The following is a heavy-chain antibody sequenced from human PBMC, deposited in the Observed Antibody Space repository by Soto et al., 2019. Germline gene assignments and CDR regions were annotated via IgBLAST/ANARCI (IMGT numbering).Heavy chain of an antibody. J-gene: IGHJ6*02. CDR1: GGTFSTYS. V-gene: IGHV1-69*13. D-gene: IGHD1-20*01. CDR2: SLPFFGTA. Sequence: SVKVSCKASGGTFSTYSINWVRQAPGQGLEWMGGSLPFFGTARYAQNFHGRVTITADESTSTAYLELSSLRSDDTAVYYCAGGGRYPKSSYSYVMDVWGQGTAVTVS. CDR3: AGGGRYPKSSYSYVMDV.